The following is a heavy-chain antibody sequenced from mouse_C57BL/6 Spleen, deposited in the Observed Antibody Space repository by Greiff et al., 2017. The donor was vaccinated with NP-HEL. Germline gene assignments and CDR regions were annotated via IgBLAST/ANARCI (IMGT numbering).Heavy chain of an antibody. J-gene: IGHJ2*01. Sequence: QVQLQQSGPELVKPGASVKISCKASGYAFSSSWMNWVKQRPGKGLEWIGRIYPGDGDTNYNGKFKGKATLTADKSSSTAYMQLSSLTSEDSAVYFCARVGTGRYFDYWGQGTTLTVSS. CDR3: ARVGTGRYFDY. V-gene: IGHV1-82*01. CDR2: IYPGDGDT. CDR1: GYAFSSSW. D-gene: IGHD4-1*01.